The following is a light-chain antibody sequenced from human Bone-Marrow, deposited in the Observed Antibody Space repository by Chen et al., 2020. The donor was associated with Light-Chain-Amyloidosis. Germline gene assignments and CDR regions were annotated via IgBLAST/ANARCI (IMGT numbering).Light chain of an antibody. J-gene: IGKJ1*01. CDR1: QSLVYSDGDTF. CDR2: EVS. V-gene: IGKV2-30*01. Sequence: DVVMTQSPLSLAVTLGQPASISCRPSQSLVYSDGDTFLSWFQQRPGRAPRRLIYEVSNRDSGVPDRLSGSVSGTDYTLKSSRVEAEDVGLYYCMQGTHWPPTFGQGTKVEIK. CDR3: MQGTHWPPT.